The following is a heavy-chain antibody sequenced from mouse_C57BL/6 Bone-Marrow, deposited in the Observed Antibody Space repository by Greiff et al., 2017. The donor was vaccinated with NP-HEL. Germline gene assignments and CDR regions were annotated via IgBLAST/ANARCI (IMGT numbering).Heavy chain of an antibody. CDR1: GFTFSSYG. CDR2: ISSGGSYT. J-gene: IGHJ4*01. Sequence: EVNLVESGGDLVKPGGSLKLSCAASGFTFSSYGMSWVRQTPDKRLEWVATISSGGSYTYYPDSVKGRFTISRDNAKNTLYLQMSSLKSEDTAMYYCARHGYDYDVGMLAMDYWGQGTSVTVSS. D-gene: IGHD2-4*01. CDR3: ARHGYDYDVGMLAMDY. V-gene: IGHV5-6*01.